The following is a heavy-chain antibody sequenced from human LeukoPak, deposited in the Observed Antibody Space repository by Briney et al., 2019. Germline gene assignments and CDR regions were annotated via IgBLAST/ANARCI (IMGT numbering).Heavy chain of an antibody. CDR3: AKDRTGIVGATAFDY. CDR1: GFTFSSYA. CDR2: LSGGGGNT. J-gene: IGHJ4*02. Sequence: GGSLRLSCAASGFTFSSYAMSWVRQAPGKGLEWVSALSGGGGNTNYADSVKGRFTISRDNSKHTLYLQMNSLRAEDTAVYYCAKDRTGIVGATAFDYWGQGTLVTASS. D-gene: IGHD1-26*01. V-gene: IGHV3-23*01.